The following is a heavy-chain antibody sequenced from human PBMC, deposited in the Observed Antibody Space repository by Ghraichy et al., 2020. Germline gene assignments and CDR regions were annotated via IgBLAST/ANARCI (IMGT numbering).Heavy chain of an antibody. Sequence: LSLTCAASGFTFSDYYMSWIRQAPGKGLEWVSYISSSGSTIYYADSVKGRFTISRDNAKNSLYLQMNSLRAEDTAVYYCARRYYDSSGYYHRNYYFDYWGQGTLVTVSS. J-gene: IGHJ4*02. CDR1: GFTFSDYY. V-gene: IGHV3-11*01. CDR3: ARRYYDSSGYYHRNYYFDY. D-gene: IGHD3-22*01. CDR2: ISSSGSTI.